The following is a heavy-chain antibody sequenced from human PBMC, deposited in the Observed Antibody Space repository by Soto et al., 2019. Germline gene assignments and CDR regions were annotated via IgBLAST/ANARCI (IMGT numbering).Heavy chain of an antibody. CDR2: IPWNSGTL. D-gene: IGHD3-22*01. CDR1: GFTFNDFA. V-gene: IGHV3-9*01. CDR3: ARANEYYYDSSGYDNWFDP. J-gene: IGHJ5*02. Sequence: PGGSLRLSCVASGFTFNDFAMHWVRQAPGKGLEWVSGIPWNSGTLDYADSVRGRFSISRDNAKNSLYLQMNSLRVEDTAVYYCARANEYYYDSSGYDNWFDPWGQGTLVTVSS.